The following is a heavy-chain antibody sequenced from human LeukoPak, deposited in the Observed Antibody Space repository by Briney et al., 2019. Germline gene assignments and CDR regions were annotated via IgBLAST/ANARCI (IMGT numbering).Heavy chain of an antibody. CDR2: ISAYNGNT. CDR3: ARSAQYYDILTGYYPGYYYYYMDV. D-gene: IGHD3-9*01. V-gene: IGHV1-18*01. Sequence: GASVKVSCKASGYTFTSYGISWVRQAPGQGLEWMGWISAYNGNTNYAQKLQGRVTITRNTSISTAYMELSSLRSEDTAVYYCARSAQYYDILTGYYPGYYYYYMDVWGKGTTVTVSS. CDR1: GYTFTSYG. J-gene: IGHJ6*03.